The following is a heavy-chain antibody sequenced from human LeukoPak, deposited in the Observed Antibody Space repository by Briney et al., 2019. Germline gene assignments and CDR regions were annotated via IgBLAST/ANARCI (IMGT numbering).Heavy chain of an antibody. CDR3: ARIKVDYYDSSGYYWFDP. Sequence: SETLSLTCTVSGGSISSSSYYWGWIRQPPGKGLEWIGEINHSGSTNYNPSLKSRVTISVDTSKNQFSLKLSSVTAADTAVYYCARIKVDYYDSSGYYWFDPWGQGTLVTVSS. J-gene: IGHJ5*02. D-gene: IGHD3-22*01. V-gene: IGHV4-39*07. CDR1: GGSISSSSYY. CDR2: INHSGST.